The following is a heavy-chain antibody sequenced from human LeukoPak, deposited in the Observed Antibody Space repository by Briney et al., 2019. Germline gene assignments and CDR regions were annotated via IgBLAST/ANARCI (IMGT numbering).Heavy chain of an antibody. J-gene: IGHJ5*02. Sequence: SETLSLTCTVSGGSISSRDYYWGWIRQPPGKGLEWIGSFFYGGSTYYNPSLKSRVTISVDRSKNQFSLKLSSVTAADTAVYYCASLCGGDCPRPPWGQGTLVTVSS. CDR1: GGSISSRDYY. CDR2: FFYGGST. CDR3: ASLCGGDCPRPP. V-gene: IGHV4-39*07. D-gene: IGHD2-21*01.